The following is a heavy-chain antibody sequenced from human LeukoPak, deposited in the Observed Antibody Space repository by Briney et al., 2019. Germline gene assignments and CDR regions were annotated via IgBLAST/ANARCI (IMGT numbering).Heavy chain of an antibody. V-gene: IGHV3-48*04. J-gene: IGHJ4*02. Sequence: GGSLTLSCAASGFTFSSYSMNWVRQAPGKGLEWVSYISSSSTIYYADSVKGRFTISRDNAKNSLYLQMNSLRAEDTAVYYCARQIVVIDYWGQGTLVTVSS. CDR2: ISSSSTI. CDR1: GFTFSSYS. CDR3: ARQIVVIDY. D-gene: IGHD3-22*01.